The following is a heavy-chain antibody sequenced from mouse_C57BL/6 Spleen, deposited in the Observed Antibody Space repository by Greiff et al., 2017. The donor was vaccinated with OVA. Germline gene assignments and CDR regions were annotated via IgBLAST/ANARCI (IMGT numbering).Heavy chain of an antibody. CDR2: INPSTGGT. CDR1: GYSFTGYY. Sequence: VQLQQSGPELVKPGASVKISCKASGYSFTGYYMNWVKQSPEKSLEWIGEINPSTGGTTYNQKFKAKATLTVDKSSSTAYMQLKSLTSEDSAVYYCARRSSGGRFAYWGQGTLVTVSA. J-gene: IGHJ3*01. D-gene: IGHD3-2*02. V-gene: IGHV1-42*01. CDR3: ARRSSGGRFAY.